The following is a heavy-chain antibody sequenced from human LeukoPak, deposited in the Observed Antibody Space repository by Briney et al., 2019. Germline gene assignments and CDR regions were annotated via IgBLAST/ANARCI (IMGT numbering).Heavy chain of an antibody. J-gene: IGHJ4*02. V-gene: IGHV3-30-3*01. CDR3: GGGLVGFGELNY. CDR1: GFTFSSYA. Sequence: GGSLRLSCAASGFTFSSYAMHWVRQARGKGLEGVAVISYYGSNKFYADPVKRRFPLPRDNSKHTLYLQVNTLRIEDTGVYYCGGGLVGFGELNYWGQGTLVTVSS. CDR2: ISYYGSNK. D-gene: IGHD3-10*01.